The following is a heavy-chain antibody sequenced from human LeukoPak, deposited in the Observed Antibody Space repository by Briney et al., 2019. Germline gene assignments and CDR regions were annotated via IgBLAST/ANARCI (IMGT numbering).Heavy chain of an antibody. D-gene: IGHD1-14*01. CDR3: ARALSELTTAFGWFDP. V-gene: IGHV1-2*02. CDR1: GYTFTGYY. CDR2: INPNSGGT. Sequence: ASVKVSCKASGYTFTGYYMHWVRQAPGQGLEWMGWINPNSGGTNYAQKFQGRVTMTRDTSISTAYMELSRLRSDDTAVYYCARALSELTTAFGWFDPWGQGTLVTVSS. J-gene: IGHJ5*02.